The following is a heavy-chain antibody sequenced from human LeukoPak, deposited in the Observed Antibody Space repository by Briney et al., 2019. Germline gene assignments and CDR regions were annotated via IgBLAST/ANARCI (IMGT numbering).Heavy chain of an antibody. Sequence: SETLSLTCAVSGGSISSSNWWSWVRQPPGKGLEWIGEIYHSGSTNYNPSLKSRVTISVDKSKNQFSLKLSSVTAADTAVYYCARGPRIAVAGSYYFPAWYFDLWGRGTLVTVSS. V-gene: IGHV4-4*02. CDR3: ARGPRIAVAGSYYFPAWYFDL. CDR1: GGSISSSNW. CDR2: IYHSGST. J-gene: IGHJ2*01. D-gene: IGHD6-19*01.